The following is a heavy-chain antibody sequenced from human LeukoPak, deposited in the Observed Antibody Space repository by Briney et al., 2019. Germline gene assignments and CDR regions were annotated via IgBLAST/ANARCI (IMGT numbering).Heavy chain of an antibody. J-gene: IGHJ6*03. D-gene: IGHD2-2*01. CDR2: TS. V-gene: IGHV1-69*01. CDR3: ARIVEPAASTTYYYYYMDV. Sequence: TSNYAQKFQGRVTITADESTSTAYMELSSLRSEDTAVYYCARIVEPAASTTYYYYYMDVWGKGTTVTVSS.